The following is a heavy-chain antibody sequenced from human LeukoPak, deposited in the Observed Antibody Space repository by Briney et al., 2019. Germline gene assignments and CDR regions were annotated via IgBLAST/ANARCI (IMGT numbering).Heavy chain of an antibody. CDR2: ISWNSGNI. J-gene: IGHJ4*02. V-gene: IGHV3-9*01. CDR1: GFSFDDYA. Sequence: GRSLRLSCAASGFSFDDYAMQWVRQAPGKGLEWVSGISWNSGNIDYADSVKGRFTISRDNAKNSLYLQMNSLRAEDTAPYYCARAAGHTYYFDYWGQGALVTVSS. CDR3: ARAAGHTYYFDY.